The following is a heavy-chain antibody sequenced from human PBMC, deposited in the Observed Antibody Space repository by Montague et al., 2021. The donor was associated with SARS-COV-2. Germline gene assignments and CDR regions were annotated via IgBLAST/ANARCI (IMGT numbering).Heavy chain of an antibody. Sequence: SLRLSCAASGFTFSSYSMNWVRQAPGKGLEWVSSISSSSSYIYYADSVKGRFTISRDNAKNSLYLQMNSLRAEDTAVYYCVRDAHYDILTGYFGYWGQGTLVTVSS. J-gene: IGHJ4*02. CDR2: ISSSSSYI. V-gene: IGHV3-21*01. CDR1: GFTFSSYS. D-gene: IGHD3-9*01. CDR3: VRDAHYDILTGYFGY.